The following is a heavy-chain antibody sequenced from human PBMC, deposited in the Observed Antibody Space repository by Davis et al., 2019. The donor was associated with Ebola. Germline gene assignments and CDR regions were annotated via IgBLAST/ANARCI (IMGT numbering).Heavy chain of an antibody. CDR1: GYTFTGYY. J-gene: IGHJ6*02. V-gene: IGHV1-2*04. CDR2: INPNSGGT. D-gene: IGHD3-22*01. Sequence: ASVKVSCKASGYTFTGYYMHWVRQAPGQGLEWMGWINPNSGGTNFAQKFQGWVTMTRDKSISTAYLQWSSLKASDTAMYYCARHRHYYDSSGYYHYYYYGMDVWGQGTTVTVSS. CDR3: ARHRHYYDSSGYYHYYYYGMDV.